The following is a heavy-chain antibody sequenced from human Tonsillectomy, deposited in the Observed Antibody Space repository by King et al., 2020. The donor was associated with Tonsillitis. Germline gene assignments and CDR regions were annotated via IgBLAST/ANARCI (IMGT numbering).Heavy chain of an antibody. CDR1: GFPFSSYG. CDR2: ISYDGTNK. Sequence: VQLVESGGGVVQPGRSLRLSCETSGFPFSSYGMHWVRQAPGKGLEWLATISYDGTNKHHTDSVKGRFTISRDNSKNTMYLQMNSLRAEDTAVYYCARERLYNVEWGIDHWGQGTLVTVAS. CDR3: ARERLYNVEWGIDH. V-gene: IGHV3-33*05. J-gene: IGHJ4*02. D-gene: IGHD2-2*02.